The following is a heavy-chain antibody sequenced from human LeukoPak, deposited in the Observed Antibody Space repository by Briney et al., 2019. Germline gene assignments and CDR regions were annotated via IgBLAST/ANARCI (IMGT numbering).Heavy chain of an antibody. V-gene: IGHV3-23*01. CDR3: AKWAYYDFWSGYCIFDY. CDR1: GFTFRSYA. D-gene: IGHD3-3*01. J-gene: IGHJ4*02. CDR2: ISGSGGST. Sequence: GGSLRLSCAASGFTFRSYAMSRVRQAPGKGLEWVSAISGSGGSTYYADSVKGRFTISRDNSKNTLYLQMNSLRAEDTAVYYCAKWAYYDFWSGYCIFDYWGQGTLVTVSS.